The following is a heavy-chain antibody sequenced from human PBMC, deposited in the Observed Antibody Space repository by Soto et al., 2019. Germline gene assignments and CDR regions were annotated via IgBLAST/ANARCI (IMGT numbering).Heavy chain of an antibody. V-gene: IGHV5-51*01. CDR3: VRNLVVAGIGWFDP. Sequence: GESLKISCKASGYSFTSYWIGWVRQMPGKGLEWMGIIYPGDSDTRYSPSFQGQVTMSADKSITTAYLQWNSLKASDTAMYYCVRNLVVAGIGWFDPWGQGTLVTVSS. J-gene: IGHJ5*02. CDR2: IYPGDSDT. CDR1: GYSFTSYW. D-gene: IGHD2-15*01.